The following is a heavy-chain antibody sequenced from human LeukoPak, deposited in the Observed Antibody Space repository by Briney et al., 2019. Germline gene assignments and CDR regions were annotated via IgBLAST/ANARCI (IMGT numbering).Heavy chain of an antibody. D-gene: IGHD4-23*01. CDR1: GVTFSNYA. J-gene: IGHJ3*02. CDR2: MSAGGVT. V-gene: IGHV3-23*01. Sequence: TGGSLRLSCAASGVTFSNYAMSWVRQAPGKGLEWVSGMSAGGVTYYPDSVKGRVTISRDNSMKTLYLQLNCLRAEDTAVYSCAKEIVPYGGKSNWDRGAFDIWGQGTMVTVSS. CDR3: AKEIVPYGGKSNWDRGAFDI.